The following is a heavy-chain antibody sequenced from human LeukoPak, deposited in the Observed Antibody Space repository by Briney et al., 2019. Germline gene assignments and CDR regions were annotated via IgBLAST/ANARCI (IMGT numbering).Heavy chain of an antibody. Sequence: GGSLRLSCTASGFTFSSYGMHWVRQAPGKGLEWVAVISYDGSNKYYADSVKGRFTISRDNSKNTLYLQMNSLRAEDTAVYYCAKITEWLSPYYYGMDVWGQGTTVTVSS. V-gene: IGHV3-30*18. D-gene: IGHD3-3*01. J-gene: IGHJ6*02. CDR3: AKITEWLSPYYYGMDV. CDR2: ISYDGSNK. CDR1: GFTFSSYG.